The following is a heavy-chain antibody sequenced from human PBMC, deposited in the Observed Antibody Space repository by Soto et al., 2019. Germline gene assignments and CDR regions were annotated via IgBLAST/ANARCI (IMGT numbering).Heavy chain of an antibody. V-gene: IGHV1-18*01. CDR3: ARVEAWYGDLHIDI. D-gene: IGHD4-17*01. Sequence: ASVKVSCKASGYTFTSYGISWVRQAPGQGLEWMGWISAYNGNTNYAQKLQGRVTMTTDTSTSTAYMELRSLRSDDTAVYYCARVEAWYGDLHIDIWVQGTMVTVSS. CDR2: ISAYNGNT. J-gene: IGHJ3*02. CDR1: GYTFTSYG.